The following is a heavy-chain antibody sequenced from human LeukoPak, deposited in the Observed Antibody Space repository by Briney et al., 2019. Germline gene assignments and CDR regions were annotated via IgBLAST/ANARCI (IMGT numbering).Heavy chain of an antibody. J-gene: IGHJ4*02. CDR2: ISGSGGST. V-gene: IGHV3-23*01. CDR3: ARDAANSIVARYDY. CDR1: GFTFSSYA. D-gene: IGHD6-6*01. Sequence: PGGSLRLSCAASGFTFSSYAMSWVRQAPGKGLEWVSAISGSGGSTYYADSVKGRFTISRDVSKNTLYLRMNRLRAEDTAVYYCARDAANSIVARYDYWGQGTLVTVSS.